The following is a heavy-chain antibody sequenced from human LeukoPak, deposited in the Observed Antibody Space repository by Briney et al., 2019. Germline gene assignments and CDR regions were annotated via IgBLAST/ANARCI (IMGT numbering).Heavy chain of an antibody. V-gene: IGHV6-1*01. CDR3: ARGSSSSGAFDI. CDR1: GDSVSSNSAA. D-gene: IGHD6-6*01. Sequence: SQTLSLTCAISGDSVSSNSAAWNWIRHSPSRGLEWLGRTYYRSKWSNNYAVSVKSRITINPDTSKNQFSLQLNSVTHEDTAVYYCARGSSSSGAFDIWGQGTMVTVSS. CDR2: TYYRSKWSN. J-gene: IGHJ3*02.